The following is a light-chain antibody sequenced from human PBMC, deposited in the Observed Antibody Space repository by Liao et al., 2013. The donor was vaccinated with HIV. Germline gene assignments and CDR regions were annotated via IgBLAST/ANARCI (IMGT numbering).Light chain of an antibody. Sequence: SYELTQPPSVSVAPGKTARITCGGNNIGSKSVHWYQQKPGQAPVLVIYYDSDRPSGIPERFSGSNSGNTATLTISRVEAGDEADYYCQVWDTSSYHRVFGTGTKVTVL. J-gene: IGLJ1*01. V-gene: IGLV3-21*01. CDR1: NIGSKS. CDR2: YDS. CDR3: QVWDTSSYHRV.